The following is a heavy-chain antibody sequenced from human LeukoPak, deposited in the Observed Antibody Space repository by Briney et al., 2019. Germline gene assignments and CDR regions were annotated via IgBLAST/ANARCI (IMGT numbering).Heavy chain of an antibody. CDR3: ARDRGSSWREFFLDS. Sequence: PGGSLRLSCAASGFTFSIYSIHWVRQAPGKGLEWVSSISNNGSYMYYADSVKGRFTVSRDNANNSLYLQMNNLRADDPAVYYCARDRGSSWREFFLDSWGEGAQVTVS. CDR1: GFTFSIYS. J-gene: IGHJ4*02. D-gene: IGHD3-10*01. V-gene: IGHV3-21*01. CDR2: ISNNGSYM.